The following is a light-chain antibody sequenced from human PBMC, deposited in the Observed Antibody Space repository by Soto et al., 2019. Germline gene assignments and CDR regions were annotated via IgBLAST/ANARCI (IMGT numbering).Light chain of an antibody. J-gene: IGLJ2*01. CDR2: LNIDGSH. Sequence: QSVLTQSPSASASLGASVKLTCTLSSGHSNYAIAWHQQQPEKGPRYLMKLNIDGSHSKGDGIPNRFSGSSSGAERYLTISSLQSEDEADYYCQTWGTGIVIFGGGTKLTVL. V-gene: IGLV4-69*01. CDR3: QTWGTGIVI. CDR1: SGHSNYA.